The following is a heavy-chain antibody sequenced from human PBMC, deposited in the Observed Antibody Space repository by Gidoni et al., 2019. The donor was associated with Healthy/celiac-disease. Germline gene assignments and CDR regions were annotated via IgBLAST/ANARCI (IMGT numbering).Heavy chain of an antibody. CDR2: INHSGST. Sequence: QVRLQQGGAGLLKPSETLALTCAGYGGSFGGSYWSWIRQPPGKWLEWIGEINHSGSTNYNPSLKSRVTISVDTSKNQFSLKLSSVTAADTSVYYCARGTDLYGMDVWGQGTTVTVSS. CDR1: GGSFGGSY. J-gene: IGHJ6*02. V-gene: IGHV4-34*01. CDR3: ARGTDLYGMDV.